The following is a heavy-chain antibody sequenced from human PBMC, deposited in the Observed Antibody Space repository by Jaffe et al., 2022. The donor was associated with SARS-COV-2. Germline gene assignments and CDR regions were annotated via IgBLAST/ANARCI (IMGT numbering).Heavy chain of an antibody. J-gene: IGHJ4*02. CDR3: ATYYYDGTDYQPFFDY. Sequence: EVQLLESGGALVQPGGSLRLSCAASGFTFSTYAMTWVRQAPGKGLEWVSAISDSGAGRYYAGSVKGRFTISRDNSKNTLFLQMNSLRVEDTAVYFCATYYYDGTDYQPFFDYWGQGTLVTVSS. D-gene: IGHD3-22*01. V-gene: IGHV3-23*01. CDR2: ISDSGAGR. CDR1: GFTFSTYA.